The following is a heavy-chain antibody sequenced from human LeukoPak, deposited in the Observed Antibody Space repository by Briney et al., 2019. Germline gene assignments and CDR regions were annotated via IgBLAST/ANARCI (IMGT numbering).Heavy chain of an antibody. Sequence: LGGSLRLSCAASGFTFSSYEMNWVRQAPGKGLEWVAVISYDGSNKYYADSVKGRFTISRDNSKNTLYLQMNSLRAEDTAVYYCARDPGDGYNQHTEYYFDYWGQGTLVTVSS. CDR1: GFTFSSYE. D-gene: IGHD5-24*01. V-gene: IGHV3-30*04. CDR2: ISYDGSNK. CDR3: ARDPGDGYNQHTEYYFDY. J-gene: IGHJ4*02.